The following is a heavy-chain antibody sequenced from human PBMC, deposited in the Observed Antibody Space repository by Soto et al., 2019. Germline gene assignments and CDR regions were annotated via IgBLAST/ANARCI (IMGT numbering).Heavy chain of an antibody. J-gene: IGHJ6*02. CDR2: ISGSGGST. V-gene: IGHV3-23*01. CDR1: LFTFSSYA. D-gene: IGHD1-1*01. Sequence: PVWSLRVSCSASLFTFSSYAMSWVLHTPFKGLEWVSAISGSGGSTYYADSVKGRFTITRDNSKNTLYLQMNSLRAEDTAVYYCAKDLESIYYYYYGMDVWGQGTTVTVSS. CDR3: AKDLESIYYYYYGMDV.